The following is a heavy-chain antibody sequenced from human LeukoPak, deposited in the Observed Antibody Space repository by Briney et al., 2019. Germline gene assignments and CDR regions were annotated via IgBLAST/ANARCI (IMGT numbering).Heavy chain of an antibody. CDR2: IYYSGST. CDR1: GGSISSGDYY. V-gene: IGHV4-30-4*08. J-gene: IGHJ4*02. Sequence: PSETLSLTCTVSGGSISSGDYYWSWIRQPPGKGLEWIGYIYYSGSTYYNPSLKSRVTISVDTSKNQFSLKLSSVTAADTAVYYCARAGPPHCSGGSCYSDWGQGTLVTVSS. CDR3: ARAGPPHCSGGSCYSD. D-gene: IGHD2-15*01.